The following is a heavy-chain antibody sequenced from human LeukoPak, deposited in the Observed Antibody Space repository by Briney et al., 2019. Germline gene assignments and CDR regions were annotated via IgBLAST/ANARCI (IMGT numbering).Heavy chain of an antibody. CDR3: ARGLAWISIKYYFDY. Sequence: SETLSLTCAVYGGSFSGYYWSWLRQPPGKGLEWIGEINHSGSTNYNPSLKSRVTISVNTSKNQYSLKLSSETTADTAVYYCARGLAWISIKYYFDYWGQGTLVTVSS. J-gene: IGHJ4*02. CDR2: INHSGST. CDR1: GGSFSGYY. D-gene: IGHD2-2*03. V-gene: IGHV4-34*01.